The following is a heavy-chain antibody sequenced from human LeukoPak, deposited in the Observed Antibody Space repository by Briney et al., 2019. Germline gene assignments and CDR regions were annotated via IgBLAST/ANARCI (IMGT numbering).Heavy chain of an antibody. CDR3: ARDAGHDPGYFDY. V-gene: IGHV3-7*01. CDR2: IKEDGSAK. J-gene: IGHJ4*02. CDR1: GFTFSNYW. Sequence: PGGSLGLSCAASGFTFSNYWMSWVRQAPGKGLEWVANIKEDGSAKHYVDSVKGRFTISRDNAKNSLYLQMNSLRAEDTAVYFCARDAGHDPGYFDYWGQGTLVTVSS.